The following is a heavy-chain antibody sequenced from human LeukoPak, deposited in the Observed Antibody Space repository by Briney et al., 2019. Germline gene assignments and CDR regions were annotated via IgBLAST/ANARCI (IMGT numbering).Heavy chain of an antibody. CDR2: INPNSGGT. D-gene: IGHD6-19*01. V-gene: IGHV1-2*02. J-gene: IGHJ3*02. Sequence: ASVKVSCKASGYTFTGYYMHWVRQAPGQGLEWMGWINPNSGGTNYAQKFQGRVTMTRDTSISTAYMELSGLRSDDTAVYYCARGEGSGWYWAFDIWGQGTMVIVAS. CDR3: ARGEGSGWYWAFDI. CDR1: GYTFTGYY.